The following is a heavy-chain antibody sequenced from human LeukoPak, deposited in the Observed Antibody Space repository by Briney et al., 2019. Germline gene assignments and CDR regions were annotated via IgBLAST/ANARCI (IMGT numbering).Heavy chain of an antibody. CDR3: ARDYYDNSGYRY. D-gene: IGHD3-22*01. CDR2: IRYDGSNK. V-gene: IGHV3-30*02. J-gene: IGHJ4*02. Sequence: GGSLRLSCAASGFTFSNYGMHWVRQAPGKGLEWVAFIRYDGSNKYYADSVKGRFTISRDNSKNTLYLQMNSLRTEDTAVYYCARDYYDNSGYRYWGQGTLVTVSS. CDR1: GFTFSNYG.